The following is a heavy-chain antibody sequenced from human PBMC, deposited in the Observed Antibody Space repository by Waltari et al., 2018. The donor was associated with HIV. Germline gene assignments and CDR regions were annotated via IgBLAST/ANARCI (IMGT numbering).Heavy chain of an antibody. CDR2: ISSSKNTI. J-gene: IGHJ6*02. CDR1: GFTFSSYS. V-gene: IGHV3-48*01. Sequence: EVQLVESGGGLVQPGGSLRLSCAASGFTFSSYSMTWVRQAPGKGLEWVSYISSSKNTIYYADSVKGRFTISRDNAKNSLYLQMNSLRAEDTAVYYCARGGPQLESNVYYYYGMDVWGQGTTVTVPS. CDR3: ARGGPQLESNVYYYYGMDV. D-gene: IGHD6-13*01.